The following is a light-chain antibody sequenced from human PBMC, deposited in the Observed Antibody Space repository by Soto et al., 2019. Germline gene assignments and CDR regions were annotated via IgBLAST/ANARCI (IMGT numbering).Light chain of an antibody. CDR3: QQTFSSPRM. Sequence: DIQMTQSPFSLSASVGDRVTLTCRASQSISTHLNWYQQKPGIAPKILIYAASNLQSGVPSRFTGSGSGTDFTLTISSLQPEDFATYYCQQTFSSPRMFGQGTKVDIK. J-gene: IGKJ1*01. V-gene: IGKV1-39*01. CDR1: QSISTH. CDR2: AAS.